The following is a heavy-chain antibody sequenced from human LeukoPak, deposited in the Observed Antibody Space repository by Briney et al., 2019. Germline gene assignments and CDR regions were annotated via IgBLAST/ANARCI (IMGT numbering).Heavy chain of an antibody. J-gene: IGHJ3*02. CDR3: AKDRNIVLMAILNGAFDI. CDR1: GFTFSSYA. Sequence: TGGSLRLSCAASGFTFSSYAMSWVRQAPGKGLEWVSAISGSGGSTYYADSVKGRFTISRDNSKNTLYLQMNSLRAEDTAVYYCAKDRNIVLMAILNGAFDIWGQGTMVTVSS. D-gene: IGHD2-8*01. V-gene: IGHV3-23*01. CDR2: ISGSGGST.